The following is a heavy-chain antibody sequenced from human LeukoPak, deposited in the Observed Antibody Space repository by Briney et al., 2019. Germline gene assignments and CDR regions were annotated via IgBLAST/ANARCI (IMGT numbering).Heavy chain of an antibody. D-gene: IGHD6-13*01. CDR1: GFTLSSYW. J-gene: IGHJ4*02. CDR2: IKYDGSEI. V-gene: IGHV3-7*01. Sequence: QPGGSLRLSCAASGFTLSSYWMSWVRQAPGKGLEWVANIKYDGSEIYYADSVKGRFTISRDIAKNSLNLQMNGLRAEDTAVYYCARDIAAAGLFFDYWGQGTLVTVSS. CDR3: ARDIAAAGLFFDY.